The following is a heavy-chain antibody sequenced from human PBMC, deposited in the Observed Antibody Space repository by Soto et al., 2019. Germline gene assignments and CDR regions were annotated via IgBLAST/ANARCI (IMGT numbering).Heavy chain of an antibody. CDR1: GGTFSSYT. V-gene: IGHV1-69*08. D-gene: IGHD3-10*01. CDR3: AREPSPITMVRGVINPLDY. J-gene: IGHJ4*02. Sequence: QVQLVQSGAEVQKPGSSVKVSCKASGGTFSSYTISWVRQAPGQGLEWMGRIIPILGIANYAQKFQGRVTITADKSTSTAYMELSSLRSEDTAVYYCAREPSPITMVRGVINPLDYWGQGTLVTVSS. CDR2: IIPILGIA.